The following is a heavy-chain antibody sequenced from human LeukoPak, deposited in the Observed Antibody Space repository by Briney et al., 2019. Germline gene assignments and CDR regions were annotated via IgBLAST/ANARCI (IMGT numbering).Heavy chain of an antibody. CDR2: IYYSGST. D-gene: IGHD4-17*01. CDR1: GGSISSYY. V-gene: IGHV4-59*08. Sequence: PSETLSLTCTVSGGSISSYYWSWIRQPPGKGLEWIGYIYYSGSTNYNPSLKSRVTISVDTSKNQFSLKLSSVTAADTAVYYCARHTTVTQSVDYWGQGTLVSVSS. J-gene: IGHJ4*02. CDR3: ARHTTVTQSVDY.